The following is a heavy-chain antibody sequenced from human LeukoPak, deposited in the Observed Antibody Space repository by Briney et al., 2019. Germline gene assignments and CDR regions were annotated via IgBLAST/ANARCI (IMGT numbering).Heavy chain of an antibody. CDR1: GYTFTRYY. V-gene: IGHV1-2*02. CDR3: EKDLTY. Sequence: ASLKVSSTASGYTFTRYYLHWVRQAPGQGLEWMGWINPNSGDTYYAQKFQGRVTMTRDTSISTAYMELSRLTSDDTAIYYCEKDLTYWGQGTLVTVSS. CDR2: INPNSGDT. J-gene: IGHJ4*02.